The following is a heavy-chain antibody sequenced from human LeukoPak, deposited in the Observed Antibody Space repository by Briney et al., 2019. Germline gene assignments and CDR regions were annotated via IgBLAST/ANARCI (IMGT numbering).Heavy chain of an antibody. Sequence: PGGSLRLSCAASGFTFSSYAMHWVRQAPGKGLEWVAVISYDGSNKYYADSVKGRFTISRDNSKNTLYLQMNSLRAEDTAVYYCAKVPRDSDCYWGQGTLVTVSS. V-gene: IGHV3-30*04. D-gene: IGHD2-21*02. CDR2: ISYDGSNK. CDR1: GFTFSSYA. J-gene: IGHJ4*02. CDR3: AKVPRDSDCY.